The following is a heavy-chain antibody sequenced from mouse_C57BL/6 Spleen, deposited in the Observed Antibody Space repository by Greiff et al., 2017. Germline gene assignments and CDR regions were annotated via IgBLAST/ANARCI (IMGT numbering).Heavy chain of an antibody. CDR1: GYTFTSYW. Sequence: EVQLQQSGTVLARPGASVKMSCKTSGYTFTSYWMHWVKQRPGQGLEWIGAIYPGNSDTRYNQKFKGKAKLPAVTSASTAYMELSSLTNEDSAVYYCTRRPYDYEDYFDYWGQGTTLTVSS. J-gene: IGHJ2*01. V-gene: IGHV1-5*01. CDR3: TRRPYDYEDYFDY. D-gene: IGHD2-4*01. CDR2: IYPGNSDT.